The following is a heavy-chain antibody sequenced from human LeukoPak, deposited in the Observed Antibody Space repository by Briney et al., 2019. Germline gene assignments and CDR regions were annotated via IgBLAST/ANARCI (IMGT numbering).Heavy chain of an antibody. Sequence: SQTLSLTCTVSGGSISSGSYYWSWIRQPAGKGLEWIGRIYTSGSTNYNPSLKSRVTISVDTSKNQFSLKLSSVTAADTAVYYCARELLPDWFDPWGQGTLVTVSS. D-gene: IGHD2-15*01. CDR1: GGSISSGSYY. J-gene: IGHJ5*02. CDR2: IYTSGST. CDR3: ARELLPDWFDP. V-gene: IGHV4-61*02.